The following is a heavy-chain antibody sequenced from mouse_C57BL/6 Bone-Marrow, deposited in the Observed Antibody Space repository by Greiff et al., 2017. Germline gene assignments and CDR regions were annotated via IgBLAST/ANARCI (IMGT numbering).Heavy chain of an antibody. CDR3: TSGGYWYFDV. Sequence: EVQLQQSGTVLARPGASVKMSCKTSGYTFTSYWMHWVKQRPGQGLEWIGAIYPGNSDTSYNQKFTGKAKLTAVTSASTAYMELSSLTNEDSAVYYCTSGGYWYFDVWGTGTTVTVSS. CDR2: IYPGNSDT. V-gene: IGHV1-5*01. J-gene: IGHJ1*03. CDR1: GYTFTSYW.